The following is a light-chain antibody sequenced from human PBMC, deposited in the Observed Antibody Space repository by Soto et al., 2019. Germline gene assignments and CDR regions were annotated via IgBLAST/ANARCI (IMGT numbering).Light chain of an antibody. CDR2: SAS. J-gene: IGKJ4*01. V-gene: IGKV1-27*01. CDR1: QGISSY. Sequence: DIQLTQSPSSLSASVGDRVTITCRLSQGISSYLNWYRQKPGKVPKLLIYSASNFQSGVPSRFSGSGSGTDFTLTISSLQPEDGATYYGQRTYNAPLTFGGGTKVESK. CDR3: QRTYNAPLT.